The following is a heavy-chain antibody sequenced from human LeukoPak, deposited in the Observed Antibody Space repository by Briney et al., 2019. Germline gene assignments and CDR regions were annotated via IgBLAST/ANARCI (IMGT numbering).Heavy chain of an antibody. CDR2: IRYDGSNQ. CDR3: AKPGKTKVAATPDLDY. D-gene: IGHD2-15*01. Sequence: KPGGSLRLSCAASGFTFRNYGMHWVRQAPGKGLEWMALIRYDGSNQYYADSVKGRFTISRDNSKNTLYLQVNSLRVEDTAVYYCAKPGKTKVAATPDLDYWGQGTLVTVSS. J-gene: IGHJ4*02. V-gene: IGHV3-30*02. CDR1: GFTFRNYG.